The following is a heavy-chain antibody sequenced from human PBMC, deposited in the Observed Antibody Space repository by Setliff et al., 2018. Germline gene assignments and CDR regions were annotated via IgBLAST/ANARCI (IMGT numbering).Heavy chain of an antibody. J-gene: IGHJ4*02. CDR3: AGVDVLTASPF. CDR2: INPNFGDT. D-gene: IGHD3-9*01. CDR1: AYTFSGYY. Sequence: EASVKVSCKTSAYTFSGYYIHWVRQAPGQGLQWMGWINPNFGDTNYAPKFQGRVTMTRDTSIRTAYMEVNRLRSDDTATYYCAGVDVLTASPFWGQGTLVTVSS. V-gene: IGHV1-2*02.